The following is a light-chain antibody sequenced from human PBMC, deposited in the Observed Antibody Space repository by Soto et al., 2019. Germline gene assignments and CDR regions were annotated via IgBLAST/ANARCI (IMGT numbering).Light chain of an antibody. J-gene: IGKJ2*01. CDR1: QGIRND. CDR2: AAS. CDR3: LQDYNLYT. Sequence: AIQMTQSPSSLSASVGDRVTITCRASQGIRNDLGWYQQKPGKAPKLLIYAASSLQSGVPSRFSGSGSGTHFTLTISSLQPEDYATYYCLQDYNLYTFGQGTKLQIK. V-gene: IGKV1-6*01.